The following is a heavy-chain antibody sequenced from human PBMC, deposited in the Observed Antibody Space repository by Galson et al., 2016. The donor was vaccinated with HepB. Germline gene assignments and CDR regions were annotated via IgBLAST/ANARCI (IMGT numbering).Heavy chain of an antibody. CDR3: VARFNFDYSWGSFP. D-gene: IGHD3-16*01. CDR2: ISSSSSSI. Sequence: SLRLSCAASGFTFRDYYMGWIRQAPGKGLDWVSYISSSSSSIYYADSVKGRFTISRDNARNSVYLQMNSLSAEDTAVYYCVARFNFDYSWGSFPWGQGTLVTVSS. CDR1: GFTFRDYY. J-gene: IGHJ5*02. V-gene: IGHV3-11*01.